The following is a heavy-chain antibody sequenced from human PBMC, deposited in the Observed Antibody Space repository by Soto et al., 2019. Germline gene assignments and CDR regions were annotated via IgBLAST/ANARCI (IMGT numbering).Heavy chain of an antibody. CDR1: GGSIRSYY. D-gene: IGHD1-26*01. CDR3: ARQGGWFDP. Sequence: QVQLQESGPGLVKPSETLSLTCTVSGGSIRSYYWSWIRQPPGKGLEWIGSIYYSGSTNYKPSLMSRVTISVDTSNNQFSLKLNSVTAADTAVYYCARQGGWFDPWGQGTLVTVSS. CDR2: IYYSGST. J-gene: IGHJ5*02. V-gene: IGHV4-59*08.